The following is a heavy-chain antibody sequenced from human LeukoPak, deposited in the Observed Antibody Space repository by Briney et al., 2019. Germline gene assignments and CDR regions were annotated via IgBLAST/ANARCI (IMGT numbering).Heavy chain of an antibody. V-gene: IGHV1-46*01. J-gene: IGHJ4*02. Sequence: ASVKVSCKASGYTFTSYYMHWVRQAPGQGLEWMGIINPSGGSTSYAQKFQGRVTMTRDTSTSTVYMELSSLRSEDTAVYYCARDGSSYSGSYRDFDYWGQGTLVTVSS. CDR3: ARDGSSYSGSYRDFDY. CDR2: INPSGGST. CDR1: GYTFTSYY. D-gene: IGHD1-26*01.